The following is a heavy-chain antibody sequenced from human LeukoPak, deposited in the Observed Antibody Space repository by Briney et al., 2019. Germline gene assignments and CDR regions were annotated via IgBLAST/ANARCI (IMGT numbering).Heavy chain of an antibody. V-gene: IGHV3-30*04. D-gene: IGHD3-3*01. CDR2: ISYDGSNK. Sequence: GGSLRLSCAASGCTFSSYAMHWVRQAPGKGLEWVAVISYDGSNKYYVDSVKGRFTISRDNSKNTLYLQMNSLRAEDTAVYYCARELSAIFPLFNWGQGTLVTVSS. CDR1: GCTFSSYA. J-gene: IGHJ4*02. CDR3: ARELSAIFPLFN.